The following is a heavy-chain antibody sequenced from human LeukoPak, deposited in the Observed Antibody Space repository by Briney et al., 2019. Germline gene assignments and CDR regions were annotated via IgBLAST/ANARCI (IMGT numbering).Heavy chain of an antibody. Sequence: GGSLRLSCAASGFTFSSNWMSWVRQAPGKGLEWVSVIYSGGSTYYADSVKGRFTISRDNSKNTLYLQMNSLRAEDTAVYYCAGGRGIQLWLRTWGQGTLVTVSS. V-gene: IGHV3-66*01. J-gene: IGHJ5*02. D-gene: IGHD5-18*01. CDR3: AGGRGIQLWLRT. CDR1: GFTFSSNW. CDR2: IYSGGST.